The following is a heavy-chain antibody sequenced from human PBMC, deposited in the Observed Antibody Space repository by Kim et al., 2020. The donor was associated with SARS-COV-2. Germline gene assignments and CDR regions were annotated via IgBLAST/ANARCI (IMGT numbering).Heavy chain of an antibody. Sequence: QKFQGRVTITADESTSTAYMELSSLRSEDTAVYYCARDQGIAAVDNWFDPWGQGTLVTVSS. V-gene: IGHV1-69*01. D-gene: IGHD6-13*01. J-gene: IGHJ5*02. CDR3: ARDQGIAAVDNWFDP.